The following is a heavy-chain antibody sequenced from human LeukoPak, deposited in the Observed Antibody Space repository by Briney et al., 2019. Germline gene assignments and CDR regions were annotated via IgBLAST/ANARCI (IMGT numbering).Heavy chain of an antibody. D-gene: IGHD6-6*01. CDR1: GFTFSSYG. Sequence: GGSLRLSCSASGFTFSSYGMPWVRQAQGKGLEWVAVISYDGSNNYYADSVKGRFTISRDNSKNTLYLQMNSLRPEDTAVYYCAKASSSSNDYYGVDVWGQGTTVTVSS. J-gene: IGHJ6*02. CDR2: ISYDGSNN. V-gene: IGHV3-30*18. CDR3: AKASSSSNDYYGVDV.